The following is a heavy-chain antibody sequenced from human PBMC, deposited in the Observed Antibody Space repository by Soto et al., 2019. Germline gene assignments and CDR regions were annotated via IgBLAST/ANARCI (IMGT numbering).Heavy chain of an antibody. V-gene: IGHV1-69*06. CDR2: INPIFGTT. D-gene: IGHD3-16*02. CDR1: GGTFSTHA. CDR3: ARSYSFGGVISPTFDY. Sequence: QEQLVQSGAEVKKPGSSVKVSCKASGGTFSTHAITWVRQAPGQGLEWMGGINPIFGTTNYAQKFQGRLTITADKSTTTAYMELSSLRSDDTAVYYCARSYSFGGVISPTFDYWGHRTLVTVSS. J-gene: IGHJ4*01.